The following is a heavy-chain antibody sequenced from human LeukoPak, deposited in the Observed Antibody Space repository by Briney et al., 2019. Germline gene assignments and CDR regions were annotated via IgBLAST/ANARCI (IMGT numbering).Heavy chain of an antibody. J-gene: IGHJ4*02. CDR1: EFTFSAYG. D-gene: IGHD3-3*01. Sequence: GGSLRLSCVASEFTFSAYGMSWVRQAPGTGLEWVSSISGSGSSIHYKESVKGRFTISRDLSKNTLYLQMDSLRAEDTAAYYCARGKDHDFWNPFDYWGQGTLVTVSS. CDR2: ISGSGSSI. CDR3: ARGKDHDFWNPFDY. V-gene: IGHV3-23*01.